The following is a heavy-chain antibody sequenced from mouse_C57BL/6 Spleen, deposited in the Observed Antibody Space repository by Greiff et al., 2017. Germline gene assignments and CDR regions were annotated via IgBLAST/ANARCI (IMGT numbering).Heavy chain of an antibody. CDR1: GYTFTDYE. Sequence: VKLVESGAELVRPGASVTLSCKASGYTFTDYEMHWVKQTPVHGLEWIGAIDPETGGTAYNQKFKGKAILTADKSSSTAYMELRSLTSEDSAVYYGTRSGKPWGYFDYWGQGTTLTVSS. J-gene: IGHJ2*01. CDR3: TRSGKPWGYFDY. CDR2: IDPETGGT. V-gene: IGHV1-15*01.